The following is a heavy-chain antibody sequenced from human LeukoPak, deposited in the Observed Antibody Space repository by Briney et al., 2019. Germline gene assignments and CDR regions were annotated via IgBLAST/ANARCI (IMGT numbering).Heavy chain of an antibody. CDR3: ARHGVRFLESGRRSYYDYMDV. D-gene: IGHD3-3*01. J-gene: IGHJ6*03. CDR2: IYHSGST. V-gene: IGHV4-38-2*01. CDR1: GYSISSGYY. Sequence: SSETLSLTCAVSGYSISSGYYWGCIRQPPGKGLEWIGSIYHSGSTYYNPSLKSRVTISVDTSNNQFSLKLSSVTAADTAVYYCARHGVRFLESGRRSYYDYMDVWGKGTTVTVCS.